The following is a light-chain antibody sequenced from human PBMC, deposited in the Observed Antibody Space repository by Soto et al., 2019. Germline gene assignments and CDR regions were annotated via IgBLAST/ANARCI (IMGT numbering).Light chain of an antibody. J-gene: IGKJ1*01. Sequence: IVMTPSPATLSVSPGERATLPCRASQSVNSNLAWYQQKPGQAPRFLIYGASTRATGIPARFSGSGSGTEFTLIISSLQSEDFAIYHCQQYNNWPWTFGQGTKVDIK. CDR1: QSVNSN. CDR3: QQYNNWPWT. V-gene: IGKV3-15*01. CDR2: GAS.